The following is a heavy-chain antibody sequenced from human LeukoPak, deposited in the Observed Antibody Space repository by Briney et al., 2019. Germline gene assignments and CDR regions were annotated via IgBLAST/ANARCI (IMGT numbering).Heavy chain of an antibody. V-gene: IGHV1-69*05. D-gene: IGHD3-16*02. CDR3: ARPRIARPSHYCFDY. Sequence: SVKVSCKASEGTFSSYAISWVRQAPGQGLEWMGRIIPIFGTANYAQKFQGRVTITTDESTSTAYMELSSLRSEDTAVYYCARPRIARPSHYCFDYWGQGTLVTVSS. J-gene: IGHJ4*02. CDR2: IIPIFGTA. CDR1: EGTFSSYA.